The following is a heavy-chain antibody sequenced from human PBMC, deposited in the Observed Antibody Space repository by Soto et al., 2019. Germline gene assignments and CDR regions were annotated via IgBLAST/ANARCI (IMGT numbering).Heavy chain of an antibody. D-gene: IGHD1-1*01. CDR3: ARGASWKNWFDP. V-gene: IGHV4-39*01. Sequence: QQQLQESGPGLVKPSETLSLTCTVSGGSISSSSYYWGWIRQPPGKGLEWIGSIYYSGSTYYNPSLKSRVTISVDTSKNQFSLKLSSVTAADTAVYYCARGASWKNWFDPWGQGTLVTVSS. CDR1: GGSISSSSYY. J-gene: IGHJ5*02. CDR2: IYYSGST.